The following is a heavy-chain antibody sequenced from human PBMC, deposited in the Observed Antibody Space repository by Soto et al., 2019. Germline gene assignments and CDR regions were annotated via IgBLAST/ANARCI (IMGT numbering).Heavy chain of an antibody. Sequence: EVQLVETGGGLIQPGGSLRLSCAASGFTVRSNYMSWVRQATGKGLEWVSIIYSGGSTYYADSVKGRFTISRDNSKNTMYLQMNSLRAEDTAVYYCARDRVASSGWYYFDYWGQGTLVAVSS. J-gene: IGHJ4*02. D-gene: IGHD6-19*01. CDR3: ARDRVASSGWYYFDY. CDR1: GFTVRSNY. CDR2: IYSGGST. V-gene: IGHV3-53*02.